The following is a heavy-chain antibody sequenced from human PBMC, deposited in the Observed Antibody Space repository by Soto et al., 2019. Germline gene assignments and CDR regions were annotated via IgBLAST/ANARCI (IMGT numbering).Heavy chain of an antibody. V-gene: IGHV4-34*01. J-gene: IGHJ5*02. CDR1: GGSFSGYY. CDR2: INHSGST. D-gene: IGHD6-13*01. CDR3: ARERTYSISWYFGGAKYNWFDP. Sequence: PSETLSLTCAVYGGSFSGYYWSWIRQPPGKGLEWIGEINHSGSTNYNPSLKSRVTISVDTSKNQFSLKLSSVTAADTAVYYCARERTYSISWYFGGAKYNWFDPWGQGTLVTVSS.